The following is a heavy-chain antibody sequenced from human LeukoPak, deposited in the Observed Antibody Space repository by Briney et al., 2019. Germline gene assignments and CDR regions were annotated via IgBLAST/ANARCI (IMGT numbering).Heavy chain of an antibody. D-gene: IGHD2-2*02. Sequence: SVKVSCKASGGTFSSYAISWVRQAPGQGLEWMGGIIPIFGTANYAQKFQGRVTITTDESTSTAYMELSSLRSEDTAVYYCARGGGDVVVPAAIPSFYFDYWGQGTLVTVSS. CDR3: ARGGGDVVVPAAIPSFYFDY. CDR2: IIPIFGTA. CDR1: GGTFSSYA. V-gene: IGHV1-69*05. J-gene: IGHJ4*02.